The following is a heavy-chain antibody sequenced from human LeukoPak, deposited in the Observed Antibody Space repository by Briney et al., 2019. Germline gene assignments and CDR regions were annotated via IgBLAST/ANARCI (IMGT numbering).Heavy chain of an antibody. D-gene: IGHD5-12*01. J-gene: IGHJ4*02. CDR2: ISDSGTLT. V-gene: IGHV3-23*01. CDR3: AAVPVVSGYDPTDFDY. Sequence: PGGSLRLSCAASGFAFSNQAMGWVRQSPGKGLEWVSVISDSGTLTYYADSVKGRFTISRDNAKNSLYLQMNSLRDEDTAVYYCAAVPVVSGYDPTDFDYWGQGTLVTVSS. CDR1: GFAFSNQA.